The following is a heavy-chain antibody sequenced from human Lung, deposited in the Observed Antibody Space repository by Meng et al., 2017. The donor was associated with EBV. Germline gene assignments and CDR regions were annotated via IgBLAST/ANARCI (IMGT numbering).Heavy chain of an antibody. V-gene: IGHV1-69*01. CDR1: GGTFRSDA. J-gene: IGHJ4*02. D-gene: IGHD3-10*01. Sequence: QGQFVTSGAGVKRPGSAVKVSCKTSGGTFRSDAVSWVRQAPGQGLEWMGGLIPMSDAPHYAQKFQDRVRITADESTSTHYMDLSGLRSEDTAVYYCASESGRGFTPDYWGQGTLVTVSS. CDR2: LIPMSDAP. CDR3: ASESGRGFTPDY.